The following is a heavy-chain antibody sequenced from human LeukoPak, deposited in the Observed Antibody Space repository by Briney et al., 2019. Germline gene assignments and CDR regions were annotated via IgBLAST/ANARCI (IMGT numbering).Heavy chain of an antibody. CDR2: VYFTGTP. J-gene: IGHJ4*02. CDR1: GGSISGYC. Sequence: SETLSLTCTVSGGSISGYCWTWIRQAAGKGLEWIGRVYFTGTPKYNPSLRSRVTMSVDTSKNQFSPMLSSVTAADSAVYYCARGDYYDSAYYALDYWGQGILVTVSS. V-gene: IGHV4-4*07. CDR3: ARGDYYDSAYYALDY. D-gene: IGHD3-22*01.